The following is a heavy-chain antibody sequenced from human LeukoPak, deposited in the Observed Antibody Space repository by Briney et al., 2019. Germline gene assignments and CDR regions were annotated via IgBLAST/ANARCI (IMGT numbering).Heavy chain of an antibody. CDR2: INHSGST. CDR1: GGSFSGYY. Sequence: SETLSLTCAVYGGSFSGYYWSWIRQPPGKGLEWIGEINHSGSTNYNPSLKSRATISVDTSENQFSLKLSSVTAADTAVYYCARVRCSSTSCYTAGGYFQHWGQGTLVTVSS. D-gene: IGHD2-2*02. J-gene: IGHJ1*01. CDR3: ARVRCSSTSCYTAGGYFQH. V-gene: IGHV4-34*01.